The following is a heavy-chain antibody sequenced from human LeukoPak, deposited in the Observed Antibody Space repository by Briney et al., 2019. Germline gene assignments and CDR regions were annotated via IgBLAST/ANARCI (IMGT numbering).Heavy chain of an antibody. D-gene: IGHD3-22*01. Sequence: PSETLSLTCAVYGESFSGYYWSWIRQPPGKGLEWIGEINHSGSTNYNPSLKRRVTISVDTSKNQFSLKLSSVTAADTAVYYCARWHYDSSGSPSAFDIWGQGTMVTVSS. J-gene: IGHJ3*02. CDR3: ARWHYDSSGSPSAFDI. CDR2: INHSGST. V-gene: IGHV4-34*01. CDR1: GESFSGYY.